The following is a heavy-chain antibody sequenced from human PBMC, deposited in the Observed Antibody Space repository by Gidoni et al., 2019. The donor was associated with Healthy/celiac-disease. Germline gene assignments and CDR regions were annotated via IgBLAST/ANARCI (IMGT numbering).Heavy chain of an antibody. V-gene: IGHV4-34*01. CDR2: INHSGST. D-gene: IGHD1-26*01. CDR3: ARGRLGVVGATLSPGHRSSYFGC. CDR1: AGCLSGDY. Sequence: QVQRPQRGAGLVKHLETMSLTCAAMAGCLSGDYWSCNRQPPGKGQERIGEINHSGSTNYNPCLKSRVTISVDTSKNQFSLKLSSVTAADTAVYYCARGRLGVVGATLSPGHRSSYFGCWGQGTLVTVSS. J-gene: IGHJ4*02.